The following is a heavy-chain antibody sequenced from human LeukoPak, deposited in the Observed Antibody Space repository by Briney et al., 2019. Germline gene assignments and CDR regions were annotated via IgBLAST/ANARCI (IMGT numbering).Heavy chain of an antibody. CDR2: IIPIFGTA. CDR1: GGTFSSYA. J-gene: IGHJ6*03. Sequence: ASVKVSCKASGGTFSSYAISWVRQAPGQGLEWMGGIIPIFGTANYAQKFQGRVTITADKSTSTAYMELSSLRSEDTAVYYCAMGWLRSGGPDYYYYMDVWGKGTTVTVSS. D-gene: IGHD5-12*01. CDR3: AMGWLRSGGPDYYYYMDV. V-gene: IGHV1-69*06.